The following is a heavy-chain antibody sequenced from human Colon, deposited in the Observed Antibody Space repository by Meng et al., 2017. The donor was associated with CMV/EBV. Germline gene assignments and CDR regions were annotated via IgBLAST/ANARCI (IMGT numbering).Heavy chain of an antibody. J-gene: IGHJ5*02. CDR2: INPKSGIT. D-gene: IGHD6-6*01. Sequence: SGYTFPDYYVHWVRQAPGQGLEWMGWINPKSGITIYAQNFQGRLTLTRDTSISTVYMELSRLRSDDTAVYYCAKTAEYSSSSAAFDPWGQGTLVTVSS. CDR3: AKTAEYSSSSAAFDP. CDR1: GYTFPDYY. V-gene: IGHV1-2*02.